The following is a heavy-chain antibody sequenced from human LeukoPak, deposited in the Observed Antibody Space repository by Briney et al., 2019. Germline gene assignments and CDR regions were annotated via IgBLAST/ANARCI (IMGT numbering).Heavy chain of an antibody. Sequence: PGGSLRLSCAASGFAVSSNYMSRVRQAPGKGLEWVGRIKSKTDGGTTDYAAPVKGRFTISRDDSKNTLYLQMNSLKTEDTAVYYCTTDYYGSGSPIWGQGTLVTVSS. V-gene: IGHV3-15*01. CDR2: IKSKTDGGTT. D-gene: IGHD3-10*01. CDR1: GFAVSSNY. J-gene: IGHJ4*02. CDR3: TTDYYGSGSPI.